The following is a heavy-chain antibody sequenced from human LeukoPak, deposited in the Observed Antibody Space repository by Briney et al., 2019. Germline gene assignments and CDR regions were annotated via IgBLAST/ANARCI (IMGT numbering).Heavy chain of an antibody. CDR2: IYDSGST. V-gene: IGHV4-39*01. D-gene: IGHD4-17*01. CDR1: GGSIRSSYYY. J-gene: IGHJ4*02. Sequence: SETLSLTCTVSGGSIRSSYYYWGWIRQPPGTGLEWIGSIYDSGSTYYNPSLKSRVTISVDTSKNQFSLRLNSVTAADTAVYYCARLEFTVTSSIDYWGQGTLVTVSS. CDR3: ARLEFTVTSSIDY.